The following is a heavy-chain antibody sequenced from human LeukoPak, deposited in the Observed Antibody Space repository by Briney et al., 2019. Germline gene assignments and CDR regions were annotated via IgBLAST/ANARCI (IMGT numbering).Heavy chain of an antibody. V-gene: IGHV1-69*13. Sequence: SVKVSCKASGGTFSSYAISWVRQAPGQGLEWMGGIIPIFGTANYAQKFQGRVTITADESTSTAYMELSSLRSEDTAVYYCARVDTAMGTYYYYGMDVWGQGTTVTVSS. CDR1: GGTFSSYA. CDR3: ARVDTAMGTYYYYGMDV. D-gene: IGHD5-18*01. CDR2: IIPIFGTA. J-gene: IGHJ6*02.